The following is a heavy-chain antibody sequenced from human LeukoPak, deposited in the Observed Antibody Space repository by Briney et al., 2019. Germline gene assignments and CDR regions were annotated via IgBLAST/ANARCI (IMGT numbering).Heavy chain of an antibody. CDR2: ISSSSSYI. V-gene: IGHV3-21*01. J-gene: IGHJ3*02. CDR1: GFTFSSYS. CDR3: ARAAKDAFDI. Sequence: PGGSLRLSCAASGFTFSSYSMNWVRQAPGKGLEWVSSISSSSSYIYYADSVKGRFTISRDNAKNSLYLQMNRLRAEDTAVYYCARAAKDAFDIWGQGTMVTVSS.